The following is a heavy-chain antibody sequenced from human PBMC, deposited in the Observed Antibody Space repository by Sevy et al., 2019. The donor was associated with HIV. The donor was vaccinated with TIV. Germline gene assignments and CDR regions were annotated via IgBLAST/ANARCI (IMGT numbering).Heavy chain of an antibody. Sequence: GGSLRLSCVASGISFSGFSMNWVRQAPGKGLEWVSYISSSSSPIFYADSVKGRFTISRDNAKNSVYLQMSSLRDDDTAVYYCARENWNEFDYWGQGTLVTVSS. J-gene: IGHJ4*02. V-gene: IGHV3-48*02. CDR1: GISFSGFS. CDR2: ISSSSSPI. D-gene: IGHD1-1*01. CDR3: ARENWNEFDY.